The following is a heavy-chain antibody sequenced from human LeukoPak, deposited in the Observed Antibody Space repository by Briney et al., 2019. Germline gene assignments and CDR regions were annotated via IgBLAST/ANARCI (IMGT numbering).Heavy chain of an antibody. V-gene: IGHV1-46*01. J-gene: IGHJ6*03. CDR3: ASHRSWYYYGSGSYYNHYYYYMDV. Sequence: GASVKVSCKASGYTFTRYYMHWVRQAPGQGLEWMGIINPSGGHTNYAQKFQGRVTMTRDTSTSTVYMELSSLRSDDTAVYYCASHRSWYYYGSGSYYNHYYYYMDVWGKGTTVTVSS. D-gene: IGHD3-10*01. CDR2: INPSGGHT. CDR1: GYTFTRYY.